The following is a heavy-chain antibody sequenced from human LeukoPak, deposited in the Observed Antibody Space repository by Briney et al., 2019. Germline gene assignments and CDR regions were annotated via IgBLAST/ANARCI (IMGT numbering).Heavy chain of an antibody. CDR2: ISAYNGTT. CDR1: GYTFTSYG. V-gene: IGHV1-18*01. CDR3: ASISGYCSSTSCPPYFDY. D-gene: IGHD2-2*03. J-gene: IGHJ4*02. Sequence: ASVKDFCKAAGYTFTSYGISGWRQDPGQELEWMVWISAYNGTTNYAQQLQGRVTMTTDTSTSTAYMVLRSLRSDDTAVYYCASISGYCSSTSCPPYFDYCGQGTLVTVSS.